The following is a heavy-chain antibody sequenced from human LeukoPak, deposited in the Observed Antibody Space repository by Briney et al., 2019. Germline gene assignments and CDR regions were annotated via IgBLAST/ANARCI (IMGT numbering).Heavy chain of an antibody. CDR1: GFSLNPRGVG. Sequence: SGPTLVNPTQTLTLTCTFSGFSLNPRGVGVGWIRQPPGKALEWLALIYWDDDKRYSPSLKSRLTITKDTSKNQVVLRMTNMDPVDTATYYCARLIAVAARSWGQGTLVTVSS. J-gene: IGHJ5*02. V-gene: IGHV2-5*02. CDR3: ARLIAVAARS. CDR2: IYWDDDK. D-gene: IGHD6-19*01.